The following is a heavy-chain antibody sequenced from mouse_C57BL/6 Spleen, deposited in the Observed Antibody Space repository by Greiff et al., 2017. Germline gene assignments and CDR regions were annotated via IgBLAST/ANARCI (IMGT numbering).Heavy chain of an antibody. J-gene: IGHJ2*01. V-gene: IGHV1-82*01. CDR2: IYPGDGDT. Sequence: VQLVESGPELVKPGASVKISCKASGYAFSSSWMNWVKQRPGKGLEWIGRIYPGDGDTNYNGKFKGKATLTADKSSSTAYMQLSSLTSEDSAVYFCARDSSGPFDYWGQGTTLTVSS. CDR1: GYAFSSSW. CDR3: ARDSSGPFDY. D-gene: IGHD3-2*02.